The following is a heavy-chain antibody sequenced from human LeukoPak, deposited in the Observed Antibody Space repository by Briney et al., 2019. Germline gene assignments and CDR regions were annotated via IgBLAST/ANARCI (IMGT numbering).Heavy chain of an antibody. CDR3: ARGYSGSWYSVYFDY. Sequence: SETLSLTCTVSGGSISSSSYYWGWIRQPPGKGLEWIGSIYYSGSTYYNPSLKSRVTISEDTSKNQFSLKLSSVTAADTAVYYCARGYSGSWYSVYFDYWGQGTLVTVSS. CDR2: IYYSGST. D-gene: IGHD6-13*01. V-gene: IGHV4-39*07. J-gene: IGHJ4*02. CDR1: GGSISSSSYY.